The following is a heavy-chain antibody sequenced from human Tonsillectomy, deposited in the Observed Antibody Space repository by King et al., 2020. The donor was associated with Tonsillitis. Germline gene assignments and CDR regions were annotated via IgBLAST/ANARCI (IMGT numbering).Heavy chain of an antibody. D-gene: IGHD2-15*01. CDR1: GGTFSNYA. CDR2: IIPIFGTA. J-gene: IGHJ5*02. V-gene: IGHV1-69*06. Sequence: VQLVQSGAEVKKPGSSVKVSCKASGGTFSNYAITWVRQAPGQGLDWMGGIIPIFGTADYAQKFLGRVTITADKSTSTAYMELSSLRSDDTAVYYCARGKCSNGSCYDWFDPWGQGTLVTVSS. CDR3: ARGKCSNGSCYDWFDP.